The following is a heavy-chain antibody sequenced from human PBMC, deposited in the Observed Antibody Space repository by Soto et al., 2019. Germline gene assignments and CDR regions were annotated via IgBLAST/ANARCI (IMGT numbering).Heavy chain of an antibody. CDR1: GGSISSYY. J-gene: IGHJ4*02. CDR3: ASQGVVVPAAINY. CDR2: IYYSGST. V-gene: IGHV4-59*01. Sequence: PWETLSLTCTVSGGSISSYYWSWIRQPPGKGLEWIGYIYYSGSTNYNPSLKSRVTISVDTSKNQFSLKLSSVTAADTAVYYCASQGVVVPAAINYWGQGTLVTVSS. D-gene: IGHD2-2*01.